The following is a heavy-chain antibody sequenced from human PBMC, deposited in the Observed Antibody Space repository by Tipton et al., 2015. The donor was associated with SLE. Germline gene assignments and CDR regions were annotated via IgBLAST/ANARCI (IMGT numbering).Heavy chain of an antibody. V-gene: IGHV4-34*01. J-gene: IGHJ2*01. CDR1: GGSISSYY. D-gene: IGHD1-26*01. CDR2: INHSGST. CDR3: ARREALFDL. Sequence: TLSLTCTVSGGSISSYYWSWIRQPPGKGLEWIGEINHSGSTNYNPSLKSRVTISVDTSKNQFSLKLSSVTAADTAVYYCARREALFDLWGRGTLVTVSS.